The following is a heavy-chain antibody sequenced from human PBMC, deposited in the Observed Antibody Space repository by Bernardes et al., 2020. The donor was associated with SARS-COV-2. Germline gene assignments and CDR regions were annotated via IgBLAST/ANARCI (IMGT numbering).Heavy chain of an antibody. CDR1: GGSFSGYT. J-gene: IGHJ5*01. CDR3: AREVKDISMIVVVFTAYSSRFDF. D-gene: IGHD3-22*01. V-gene: IGHV4-34*01. Sequence: SETLSLTCAVYGGSFSGYTWTWIRQSPGKGLEWIGEINHSGSTNYNPSLKSRVTISVDTSKNQFSLKLSSVTAADTAVYYCAREVKDISMIVVVFTAYSSRFDFWGQGTLVTVSS. CDR2: INHSGST.